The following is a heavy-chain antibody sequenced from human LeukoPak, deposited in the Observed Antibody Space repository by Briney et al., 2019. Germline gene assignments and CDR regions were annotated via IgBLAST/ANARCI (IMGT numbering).Heavy chain of an antibody. D-gene: IGHD1-26*01. J-gene: IGHJ5*02. CDR3: ARSVTGAWFDP. CDR2: INPSGGST. V-gene: IGHV1-46*01. Sequence: ASVKVSCKASGYTFTGYYMHWVRQAPGQGLEWMGIINPSGGSTSYAQKFQGRVTMTRDMSTSTVYMELSSLRSEDTAVYYCARSVTGAWFDPWGQGTLVTVSS. CDR1: GYTFTGYY.